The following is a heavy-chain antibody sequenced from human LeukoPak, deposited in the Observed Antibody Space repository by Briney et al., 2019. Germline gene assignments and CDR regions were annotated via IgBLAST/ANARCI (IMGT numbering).Heavy chain of an antibody. CDR3: ARCGSYDILTGYSPDY. J-gene: IGHJ4*02. V-gene: IGHV1-18*01. Sequence: GASVKVSCKASGYTFTSYGISWVRQAPGQGLEWMGWISAYNGNRNYAQKAQGRVTMTTDTSTSTAYMELRSLRSDDTVVYYCARCGSYDILTGYSPDYWGQGTLVTVSS. CDR2: ISAYNGNR. CDR1: GYTFTSYG. D-gene: IGHD3-9*01.